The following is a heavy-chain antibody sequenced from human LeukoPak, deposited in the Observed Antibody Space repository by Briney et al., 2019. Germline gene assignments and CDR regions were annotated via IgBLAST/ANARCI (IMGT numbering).Heavy chain of an antibody. J-gene: IGHJ4*02. D-gene: IGHD6-19*01. Sequence: SETLSLTCTVSGGSISSSSYYWGWIRQPPGKGLEWIGSIYYSGSTYYNPSLKSRVTISVDTSKNQFSLKLSSVTAADTAVYYCARGSSGWPLFDYWGQGTLVTVSS. CDR3: ARGSSGWPLFDY. CDR1: GGSISSSSYY. CDR2: IYYSGST. V-gene: IGHV4-39*07.